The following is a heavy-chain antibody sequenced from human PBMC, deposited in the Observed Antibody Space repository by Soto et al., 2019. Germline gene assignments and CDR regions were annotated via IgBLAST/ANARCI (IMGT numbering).Heavy chain of an antibody. CDR1: GFSFTNYD. D-gene: IGHD6-19*01. Sequence: QVHLVESGGGVVQPGRSLRLSCAASGFSFTNYDMHWVRQAPGKGLEWVALISYDGSNKYYADSVKGRFTISRDNSKNTRYLQMTSLRVDDTAGYYCAKDRGDSSGGAFDYWGQGTLVTVSS. CDR2: ISYDGSNK. CDR3: AKDRGDSSGGAFDY. J-gene: IGHJ4*02. V-gene: IGHV3-30*18.